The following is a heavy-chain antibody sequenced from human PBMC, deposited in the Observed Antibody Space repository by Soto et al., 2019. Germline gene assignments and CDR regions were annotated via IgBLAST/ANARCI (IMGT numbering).Heavy chain of an antibody. CDR3: ARDSAYDSSGYDY. CDR2: IYYSGST. D-gene: IGHD3-22*01. V-gene: IGHV4-31*03. CDR1: GGSISSGGYY. J-gene: IGHJ4*02. Sequence: SETLSLTCTVSGGSISSGGYYWSWIRQHPGKGLEWIGYIYYSGSTYYNPSLKSRVTISVDTSKNQFSLKLSSVTAADTAVHYCARDSAYDSSGYDYWGQGTLVTVSS.